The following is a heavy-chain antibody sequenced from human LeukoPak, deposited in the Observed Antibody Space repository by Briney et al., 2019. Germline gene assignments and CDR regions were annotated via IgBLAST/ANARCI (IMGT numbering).Heavy chain of an antibody. J-gene: IGHJ6*02. CDR1: GFTFSSYW. D-gene: IGHD5-18*01. CDR3: ARDKPASGYSYGPYGMDV. Sequence: GGSLRLSCAASGFTFSSYWMSWVRQAPGKGLEWVANIKQDGSEKYYVDSVKGRFTISRDNAKNSLYLQMNSLRAEDTAVYYCARDKPASGYSYGPYGMDVWGQGTTVTVSS. CDR2: IKQDGSEK. V-gene: IGHV3-7*01.